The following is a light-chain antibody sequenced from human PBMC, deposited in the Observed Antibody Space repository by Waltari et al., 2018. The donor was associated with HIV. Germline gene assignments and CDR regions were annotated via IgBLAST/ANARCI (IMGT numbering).Light chain of an antibody. J-gene: IGLJ2*01. CDR2: EGS. V-gene: IGLV2-23*03. Sequence: QSALTQPASVSGSPGQSITISCTGTSSDVGNYNLVSWYQQHPGKAPKLMIYEGSKRPSVVSNRFSGSKSGNTASLTISGRQAADEADYYCCSYAGSTTFDVVFGGGTKLTVL. CDR1: SSDVGNYNL. CDR3: CSYAGSTTFDVV.